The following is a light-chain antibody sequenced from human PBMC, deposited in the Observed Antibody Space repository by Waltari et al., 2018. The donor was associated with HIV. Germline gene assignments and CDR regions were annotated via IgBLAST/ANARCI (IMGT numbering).Light chain of an antibody. V-gene: IGLV2-14*01. CDR1: SSDLGGQYS. CDR2: AVT. CDR3: LSYTITNTLV. J-gene: IGLJ3*02. Sequence: QSALTPPASVSGSPGQSITISRTGTSSDLGGQYSVSWYQQLPGKAPKLMIYAVTYRPSGVSNRFSGSKSGNTASLTISGLQGEDEADYYCLSYTITNTLVFGGGTKLTVL.